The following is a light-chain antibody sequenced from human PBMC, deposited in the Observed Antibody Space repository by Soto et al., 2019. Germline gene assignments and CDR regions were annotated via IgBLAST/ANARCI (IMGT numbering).Light chain of an antibody. CDR3: SSYTSSITLV. J-gene: IGLJ2*01. V-gene: IGLV2-14*02. Sequence: QSVLTQPASVSGSPGQSITISCTGTNNDIGSYNFVSWYQQHPGKAPKLIISEGIKRPSGVSDRFSGSKSGNTASLTISGLQAEDEADYYCSSYTSSITLVFGGGTKLTVL. CDR1: NNDIGSYNF. CDR2: EGI.